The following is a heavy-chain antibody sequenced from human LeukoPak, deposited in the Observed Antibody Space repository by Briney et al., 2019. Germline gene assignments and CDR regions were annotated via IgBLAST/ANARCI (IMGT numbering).Heavy chain of an antibody. CDR1: GYTFTSYG. CDR3: AITTGTTGGAFDI. CDR2: ISAYNGNT. D-gene: IGHD1-1*01. V-gene: IGHV1-18*01. Sequence: ASVKVSCKASGYTFTSYGISWVRQAPGQGLEWMGWISAYNGNTNYAQKFQGRVTITTDESTSTAYMELSSLRSEDTAVYYCAITTGTTGGAFDIWGQGTMVTVSS. J-gene: IGHJ3*02.